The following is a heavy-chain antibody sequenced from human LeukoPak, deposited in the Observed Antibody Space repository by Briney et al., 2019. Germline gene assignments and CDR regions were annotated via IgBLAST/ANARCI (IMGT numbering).Heavy chain of an antibody. Sequence: PGGSLRVSCAASGFTFSKYAMHWVRQAPGKGLEWVAFIRFDESNTYYADSVKGRFTISIDNSKDTLYLQMNSLRPEDTAVYYCAKSYGANYFDDWGQGTLVTVSS. J-gene: IGHJ4*02. CDR3: AKSYGANYFDD. CDR1: GFTFSKYA. CDR2: IRFDESNT. D-gene: IGHD4-23*01. V-gene: IGHV3-30*02.